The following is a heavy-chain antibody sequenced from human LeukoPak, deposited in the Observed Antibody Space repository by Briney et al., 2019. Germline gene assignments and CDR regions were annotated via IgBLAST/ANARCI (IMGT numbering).Heavy chain of an antibody. CDR2: INPNSGGT. D-gene: IGHD5-24*01. Sequence: ASVKVSCKAAGYTFTGYYMHWVRQAPGQGLEWMGWINPNSGGTNYAQKFQGRVTMTRDTSISAVYMELSRLRSDDTAVYYCARDGTGVYNLVQYWGQGTVVTVSS. J-gene: IGHJ4*01. CDR3: ARDGTGVYNLVQY. CDR1: GYTFTGYY. V-gene: IGHV1-2*02.